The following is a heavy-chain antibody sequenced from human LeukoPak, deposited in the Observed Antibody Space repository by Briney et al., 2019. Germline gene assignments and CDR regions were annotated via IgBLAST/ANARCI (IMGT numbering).Heavy chain of an antibody. J-gene: IGHJ4*02. CDR1: GFTFSSYA. V-gene: IGHV3-30-3*01. D-gene: IGHD4-17*01. Sequence: PGGSLRLSCAASGFTFSSYAMHWVRQAPGKGLEWVAVISYDGSNKYYADSVKGRFTISRDNSKNTLYLQMNSLRAEDTAVYYCARDLPYGDSGFDYWGQGTLVTVSS. CDR2: ISYDGSNK. CDR3: ARDLPYGDSGFDY.